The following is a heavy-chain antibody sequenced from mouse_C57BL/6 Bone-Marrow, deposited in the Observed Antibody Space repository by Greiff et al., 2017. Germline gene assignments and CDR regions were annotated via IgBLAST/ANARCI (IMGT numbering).Heavy chain of an antibody. CDR3: ARSLPSYYYGSSAWYYAMDY. J-gene: IGHJ4*01. CDR1: GYTFTSYW. CDR2: INPSNGGT. Sequence: QVQLQQPGTELVKPGASVKLSCKASGYTFTSYWMHWVKQRPGQGLEWIGNINPSNGGTNYNEKFKSKATLTVDKSSSTAYMQLSSLSSEDSAVYYCARSLPSYYYGSSAWYYAMDYWGQGTSVTVSS. V-gene: IGHV1-53*01. D-gene: IGHD1-1*01.